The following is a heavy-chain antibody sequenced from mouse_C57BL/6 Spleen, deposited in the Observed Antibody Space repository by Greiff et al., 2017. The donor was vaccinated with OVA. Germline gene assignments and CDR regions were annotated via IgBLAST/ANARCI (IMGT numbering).Heavy chain of an antibody. CDR2: INPSNGGT. Sequence: EVQLQQSGPELVKPGASVKISCKASGYSFTGYYMNWVKQSPEKRLEWIGEINPSNGGTNYNQKFKAKATLTVDKSSSTSYMQLKRLTSEDSAVYYCARLPAMDYWGQGTSVTVSS. V-gene: IGHV1-42*01. J-gene: IGHJ4*01. CDR1: GYSFTGYY. CDR3: ARLPAMDY.